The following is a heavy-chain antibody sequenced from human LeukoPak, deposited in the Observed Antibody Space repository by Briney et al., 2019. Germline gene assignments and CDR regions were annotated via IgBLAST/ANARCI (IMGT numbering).Heavy chain of an antibody. J-gene: IGHJ4*02. CDR3: ARKRARGLDC. CDR1: GFTFSSYE. CDR2: ISSSGSTV. V-gene: IGHV3-48*03. D-gene: IGHD3-10*01. Sequence: SGGSLRLSCAVSGFTFSSYEMNWVRQAPGKGLEWISYISSSGSTVYYADSVKGRFTISRDNAKNSLYLQMNSLRAEDTAVYYCARKRARGLDCWGQGTLVTVSS.